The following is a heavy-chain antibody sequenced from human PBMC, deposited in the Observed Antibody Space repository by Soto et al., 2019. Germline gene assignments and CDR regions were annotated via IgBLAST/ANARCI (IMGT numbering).Heavy chain of an antibody. CDR2: IYYSGST. CDR1: GGSISSSSYY. V-gene: IGHV4-39*01. J-gene: IGHJ4*02. Sequence: QLQLQESGPGLVKPSETLSLTCTVSGGSISSSSYYWGWIRQPPGKGLEWIGSIYYSGSTYYNPPLKSRVTISVDTSKNQFSLKLSSVTAADTAVYYCARQGDYGDYLGTFDYWGQGTLVTVSS. CDR3: ARQGDYGDYLGTFDY. D-gene: IGHD4-17*01.